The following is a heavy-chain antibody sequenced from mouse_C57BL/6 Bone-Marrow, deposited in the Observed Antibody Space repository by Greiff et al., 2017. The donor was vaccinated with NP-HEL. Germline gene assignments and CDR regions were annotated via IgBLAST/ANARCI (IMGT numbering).Heavy chain of an antibody. V-gene: IGHV6-3*01. Sequence: EVKLEESGGGLVQPGGSMKLSCVASGFTFSNYWMNWVRQSPEKGLEWVAQIRLKSDNYATHYAESVKGRFTISRDDSKSSVYLQMNNLRAEDTGIYYFTMRDGRWYFDVWGTGTTVTVSS. D-gene: IGHD1-1*01. CDR1: GFTFSNYW. CDR2: IRLKSDNYAT. J-gene: IGHJ1*03. CDR3: TMRDGRWYFDV.